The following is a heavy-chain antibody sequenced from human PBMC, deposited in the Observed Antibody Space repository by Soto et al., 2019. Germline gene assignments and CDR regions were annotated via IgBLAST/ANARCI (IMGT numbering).Heavy chain of an antibody. CDR2: INPSGGST. CDR3: EREYSY. J-gene: IGHJ4*02. CDR1: GYTFTSYY. D-gene: IGHD1-26*01. V-gene: IGHV1-46*01. Sequence: ASVKVSCKASGYTFTSYYMHWVRQAPGQGLERKGIINPSGGSTSYAQKYQVRVTMTRDTSTSTVYMELIGLRSEDTAVYYCEREYSYWGQGTLVTVSS.